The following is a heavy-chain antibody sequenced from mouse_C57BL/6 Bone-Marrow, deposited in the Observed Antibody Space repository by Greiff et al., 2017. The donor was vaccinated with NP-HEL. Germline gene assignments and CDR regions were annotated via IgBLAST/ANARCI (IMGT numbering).Heavy chain of an antibody. V-gene: IGHV2-2*01. D-gene: IGHD2-3*01. Sequence: QVQLQQSGPGLVQPSQSLSITCTVSGFSLTSYGVHWVRQSPGKGLEWLGVIWSGGSTDYNVAFISRLSISKDNSKSQVFFKMNSLQADDTAIYYCARHDGYSPFAYWGQGTLVTVSA. CDR1: GFSLTSYG. J-gene: IGHJ3*01. CDR2: IWSGGST. CDR3: ARHDGYSPFAY.